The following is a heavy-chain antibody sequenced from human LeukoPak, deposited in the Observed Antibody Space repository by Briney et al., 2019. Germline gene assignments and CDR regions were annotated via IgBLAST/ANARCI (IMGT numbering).Heavy chain of an antibody. J-gene: IGHJ4*02. Sequence: SETQSLTCTVSGGSISSYYWSWIRQPPGKGLEWIGYIYYSGSANYNPSLKSRVTISVDTSKNQFSLKLSSVTAADTAVYYCARLRGITIFGVVNYYFDYWGQGTLVTVSS. CDR1: GGSISSYY. V-gene: IGHV4-59*01. CDR3: ARLRGITIFGVVNYYFDY. CDR2: IYYSGSA. D-gene: IGHD3-3*01.